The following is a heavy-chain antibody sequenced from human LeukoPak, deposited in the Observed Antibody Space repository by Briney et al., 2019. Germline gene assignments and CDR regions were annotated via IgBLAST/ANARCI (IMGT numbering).Heavy chain of an antibody. CDR2: ISAYNGNT. CDR1: GYTFTSYG. CDR3: ARGGYYDFWSGYYSPVDFYLDY. D-gene: IGHD3-3*01. V-gene: IGHV1-18*01. Sequence: ASVKVSCKASGYTFTSYGISWVRQAPGQGLEWMGWISAYNGNTNYAQKLQGRVTMTTDTSTSTAYMELRSLRSDDTAVYYCARGGYYDFWSGYYSPVDFYLDYWGQGTLVTVSS. J-gene: IGHJ4*02.